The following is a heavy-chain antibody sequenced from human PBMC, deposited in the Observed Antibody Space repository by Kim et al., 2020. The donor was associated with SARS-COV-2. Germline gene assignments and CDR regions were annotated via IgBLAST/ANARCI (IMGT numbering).Heavy chain of an antibody. CDR1: GGSISRNNYY. CDR3: AKIPDY. D-gene: IGHD2-21*01. Sequence: SETLSLTCTVSGGSISRNNYYWGWLRQPPGKGLEWIAPIYYTGSTYYNPSLKSRVTISVDMPKNQFSLKLSSVTAADTAVYYCAKIPDYWGQGTLVTVSS. J-gene: IGHJ4*02. V-gene: IGHV4-39*01. CDR2: IYYTGST.